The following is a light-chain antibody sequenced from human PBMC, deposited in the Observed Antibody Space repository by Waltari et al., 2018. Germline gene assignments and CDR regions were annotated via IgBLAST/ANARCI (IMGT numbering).Light chain of an antibody. CDR2: GNS. Sequence: QSVLTQPPSVSGAPGQRVTISCTGSSSNIGAGYDVHWYQQRPGTAPKLLIYGNSNRPSGATDRFSGSKSGTSASLAITGLQAEDEADYYCQSYDSSLSGVVFGGGTKLTVL. J-gene: IGLJ2*01. V-gene: IGLV1-40*01. CDR1: SSNIGAGYD. CDR3: QSYDSSLSGVV.